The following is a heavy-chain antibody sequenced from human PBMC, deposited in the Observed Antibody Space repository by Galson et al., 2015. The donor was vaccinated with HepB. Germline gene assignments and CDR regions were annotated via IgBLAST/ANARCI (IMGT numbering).Heavy chain of an antibody. J-gene: IGHJ4*02. Sequence: AISGDSVSRNSAAWNWIRQSPSRGLEWLGRTYYRSKWYNDYAVSVKSRITINPDTSKNQFSLQLNSVTPEDTAVYYCARAMGYCSSTSCPYTDYFDYWGQGTLVTVSS. CDR2: TYYRSKWYN. V-gene: IGHV6-1*01. D-gene: IGHD2-2*01. CDR1: GDSVSRNSAA. CDR3: ARAMGYCSSTSCPYTDYFDY.